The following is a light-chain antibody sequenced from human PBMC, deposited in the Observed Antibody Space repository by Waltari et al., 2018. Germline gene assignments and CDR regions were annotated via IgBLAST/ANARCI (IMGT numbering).Light chain of an antibody. J-gene: IGKJ2*03. V-gene: IGKV2-30*02. CDR1: QSLLHTNGNTY. CDR2: KVS. Sequence: DVVMTQSPLSLPITPGQPASMTCRSSQSLLHTNGNTYLSWFLQRPGQPARRLIYKVSNRDSGVPDRLSGSGAGTDFTLKISRVEAEDVGVYYCIQGTHFPYSFGQGTKVEIK. CDR3: IQGTHFPYS.